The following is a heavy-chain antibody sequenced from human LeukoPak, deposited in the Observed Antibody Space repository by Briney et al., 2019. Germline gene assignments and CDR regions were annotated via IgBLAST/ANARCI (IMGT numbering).Heavy chain of an antibody. CDR1: GGSFSGYY. CDR3: AREVGDSSGYYPYDMDV. J-gene: IGHJ6*02. CDR2: INHSGST. Sequence: SETLSLTCAVSGGSFSGYYWSWIRQPPGKGLEWIGEINHSGSTNYNPSLKSRVTISVDTSKNQFSLKLSSVTAADTAVYYCAREVGDSSGYYPYDMDVWGQGTTVTVSS. V-gene: IGHV4-34*01. D-gene: IGHD3-22*01.